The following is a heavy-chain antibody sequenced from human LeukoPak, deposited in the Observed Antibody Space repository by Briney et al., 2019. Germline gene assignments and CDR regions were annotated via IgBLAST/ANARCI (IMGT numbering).Heavy chain of an antibody. CDR1: GFTFRSYW. J-gene: IGHJ4*02. CDR2: IIRDESRT. CDR3: VRDEGYEYGSGTYYRQ. V-gene: IGHV3-74*01. D-gene: IGHD3-10*01. Sequence: GGSLRLSCAASGFTFRSYWMHWVRQAPGKGLGWVSHIIRDESRTTYADSLQCRFTIYRDNAKNTLYLQMNSLRVEETAVYYCVRDEGYEYGSGTYYRQWGQGTLVTV.